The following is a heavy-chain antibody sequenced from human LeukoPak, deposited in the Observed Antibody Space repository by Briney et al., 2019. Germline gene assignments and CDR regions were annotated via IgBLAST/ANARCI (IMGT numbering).Heavy chain of an antibody. Sequence: GGSLRLSCTASGFTVSNTYMSWVRQAPGKGLEWVSIIYSGAETYHSDSVKGRFTISRDNSENILYLQMDSLRAEDTAVYYCALIRGSGFPLSYWGQGTLVTVSS. CDR3: ALIRGSGFPLSY. J-gene: IGHJ4*02. D-gene: IGHD6-25*01. CDR2: IYSGAET. CDR1: GFTVSNTY. V-gene: IGHV3-66*01.